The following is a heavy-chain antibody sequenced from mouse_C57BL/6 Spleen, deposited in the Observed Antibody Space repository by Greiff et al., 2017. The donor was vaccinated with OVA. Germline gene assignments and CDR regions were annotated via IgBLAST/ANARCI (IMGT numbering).Heavy chain of an antibody. CDR3: ARYISTAQASGYYFDY. D-gene: IGHD3-2*02. V-gene: IGHV7-3*01. CDR1: GFTFTDYY. Sequence: EVQVVESGGGLVQPGGSLSLSCAASGFTFTDYYMSWVRQPPGKALEWLGFIRNKANGYTTEYSASVKGRFTISRDNSQSILYLQMNALRAEDSATYYCARYISTAQASGYYFDYWGQGTTLTVSS. J-gene: IGHJ2*01. CDR2: IRNKANGYTT.